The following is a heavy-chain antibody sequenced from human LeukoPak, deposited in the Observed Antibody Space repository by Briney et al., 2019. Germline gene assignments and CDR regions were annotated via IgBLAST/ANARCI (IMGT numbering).Heavy chain of an antibody. Sequence: GGSLRLSCAASGFTFSSYAMHWVRHAPGKGLEWVAVISYDGSNKYYADSVKGRFTISRDNSKNTLYLQMNSLRAEDTAVYYCARGHRTYYYDSSGYIDYWGQGTLVTVSS. CDR1: GFTFSSYA. D-gene: IGHD3-22*01. CDR3: ARGHRTYYYDSSGYIDY. CDR2: ISYDGSNK. J-gene: IGHJ4*02. V-gene: IGHV3-30-3*01.